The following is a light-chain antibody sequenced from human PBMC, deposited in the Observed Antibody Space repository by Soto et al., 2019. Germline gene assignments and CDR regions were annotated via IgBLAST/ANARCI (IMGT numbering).Light chain of an antibody. CDR3: QQYNNWPPIT. CDR2: GAS. V-gene: IGKV3-15*01. CDR1: QSVSSN. J-gene: IGKJ5*01. Sequence: EIVMTQSPATLSVSPGERATLSCRASQSVSSNLAWYRQKHGQAPRLLIYGASTRATGIPARFSGSGSGTEVTLTISSLQSEDFAVDYCQQYNNWPPITFGQGTRLEIK.